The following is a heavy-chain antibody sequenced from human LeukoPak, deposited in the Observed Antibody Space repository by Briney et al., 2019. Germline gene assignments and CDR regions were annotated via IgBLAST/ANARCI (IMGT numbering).Heavy chain of an antibody. CDR3: ARAKFDSSGYYYRGFDI. CDR1: GFTFSSYE. CDR2: ITDNGIKI. V-gene: IGHV3-48*03. J-gene: IGHJ3*02. Sequence: PGGSLRLSCAASGFTFSSYEMNWVRQAPGRGLEWVSYITDNGIKIYYTDSVKGRFTMSRDNAKKSLYLQMNSLRAEDTAVYYCARAKFDSSGYYYRGFDIWGQGTMVTVSS. D-gene: IGHD3-22*01.